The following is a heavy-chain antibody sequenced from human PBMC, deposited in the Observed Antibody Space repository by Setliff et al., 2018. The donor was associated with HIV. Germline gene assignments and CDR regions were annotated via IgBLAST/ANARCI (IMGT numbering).Heavy chain of an antibody. D-gene: IGHD4-17*01. CDR2: IYTNERT. V-gene: IGHV4-61*02. CDR1: GGSVSSGSYY. Sequence: SETLSLTCTVSGGSVSSGSYYWSWIRQPAGKALEWIGRIYTNERTNYNPPLKSRVTISIDTSKNQFFLKLSSVTAEDTAVYYCARSPKGRYGDYVYAFDIWGQGTMVTVSS. CDR3: ARSPKGRYGDYVYAFDI. J-gene: IGHJ3*02.